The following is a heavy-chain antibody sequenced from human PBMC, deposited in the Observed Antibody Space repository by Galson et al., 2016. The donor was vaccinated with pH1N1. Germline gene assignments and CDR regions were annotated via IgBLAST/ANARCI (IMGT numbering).Heavy chain of an antibody. V-gene: IGHV4-4*07. Sequence: LSLTCTVSGGSVSSYDWIWIRQPAGKGLEWIGRIYSTGSTNYNHSLKSRVTLSVEKSKNQFSLKLSSVTAADTAVYYCARENNLVVPGEGWYYYYGMDVWGLGTTVTVSS. J-gene: IGHJ6*02. CDR3: ARENNLVVPGEGWYYYYGMDV. CDR2: IYSTGST. D-gene: IGHD2-2*01. CDR1: GGSVSSYD.